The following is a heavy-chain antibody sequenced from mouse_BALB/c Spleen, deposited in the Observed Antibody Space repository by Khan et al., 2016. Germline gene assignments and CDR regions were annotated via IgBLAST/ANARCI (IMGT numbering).Heavy chain of an antibody. CDR3: SSDYDGFAY. D-gene: IGHD2-12*01. CDR2: IWGDGRT. Sequence: QVQLKQSGPGLVAPSQSLSITCTVSGFSLTGYGVNWVRQPPGKGLEWLGKIWGDGRTDDNSALKSRVSISKDNSKSQVFLKMNSLQTDDTANYYCSSDYDGFAYWGQGTLVIVSA. J-gene: IGHJ3*01. CDR1: GFSLTGYG. V-gene: IGHV2-6-7*01.